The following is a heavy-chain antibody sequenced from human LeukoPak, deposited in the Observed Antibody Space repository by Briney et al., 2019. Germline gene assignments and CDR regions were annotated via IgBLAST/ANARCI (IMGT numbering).Heavy chain of an antibody. Sequence: SETLSLTCTVSGGPISSGSYYWSWIRQPAGKGLEWIGRIYTSGSTNYNPSLKSRVTISVDTSKNQFSLKLSSVTAADTAVYYCARECSGYCTNGGWDNWFDPWGQGTLVTVSS. CDR2: IYTSGST. D-gene: IGHD2-8*01. V-gene: IGHV4-61*02. J-gene: IGHJ5*02. CDR1: GGPISSGSYY. CDR3: ARECSGYCTNGGWDNWFDP.